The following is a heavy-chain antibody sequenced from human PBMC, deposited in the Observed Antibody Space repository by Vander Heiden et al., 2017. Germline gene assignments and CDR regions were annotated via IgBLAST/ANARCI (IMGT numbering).Heavy chain of an antibody. V-gene: IGHV3-53*01. CDR1: GFTVSSNY. Sequence: EVQLVESGGGLIQPGGSLRLSCAASGFTVSSNYMSWVRQAPGKGLEWVSVIYSGGSTYYADSVKGRVTISRDNSKNTLYRQMNSLRAEETAVYYCARENFTNGGCDGPGAFDIWGQGTMVTVYS. CDR2: IYSGGST. CDR3: ARENFTNGGCDGPGAFDI. J-gene: IGHJ3*02. D-gene: IGHD2-8*01.